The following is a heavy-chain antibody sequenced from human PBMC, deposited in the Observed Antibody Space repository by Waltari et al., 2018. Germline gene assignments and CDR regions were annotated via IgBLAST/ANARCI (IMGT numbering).Heavy chain of an antibody. CDR2: IHDSGDT. CDR1: GASLTTYY. Sequence: QVQLQESGPGLMKPSETLSLSCTVSGASLTTYYWSWIRQPPGKGLEYIGDIHDSGDTNYSPSLRSRVSMSMDTSKNQFSLKVSSVTAADSAVYYCARVHGSESPLSWGTDVWGQGTAVTVSS. J-gene: IGHJ6*02. V-gene: IGHV4-59*01. CDR3: ARVHGSESPLSWGTDV.